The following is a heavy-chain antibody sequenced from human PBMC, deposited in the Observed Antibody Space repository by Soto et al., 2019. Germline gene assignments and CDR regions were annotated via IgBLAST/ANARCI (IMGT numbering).Heavy chain of an antibody. CDR1: GGSISSYY. CDR3: ASLVAGYSYGHFDY. CDR2: IYYRGST. D-gene: IGHD5-18*01. Sequence: QVQLQESGPGLVKPSETLSLTCTVSGGSISSYYWSWIRQPPGKGLEWIGYIYYRGSTNYNPSLKSRLTISVDTSKNQFSLKLTSVTAADTAVYYCASLVAGYSYGHFDYWGQGTLVTVSS. J-gene: IGHJ4*02. V-gene: IGHV4-59*01.